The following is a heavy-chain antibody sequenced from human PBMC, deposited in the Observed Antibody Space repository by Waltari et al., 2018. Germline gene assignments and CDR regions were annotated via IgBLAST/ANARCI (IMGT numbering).Heavy chain of an antibody. CDR1: GYSFSDYY. CDR3: TRGSFGSGTWPGDP. V-gene: IGHV1-2*02. J-gene: IGHJ5*02. Sequence: VQLVQSGSEVKKPGASVKVSCKSSGYSFSDYYMHWVRQAPGQGPEWMGWINPDGGGTNYAQKFQGRVTMSRDASISTDFLELRSLRSDDTAVYYCTRGSFGSGTWPGDPWGQELWSPSPQ. CDR2: INPDGGGT. D-gene: IGHD3-10*01.